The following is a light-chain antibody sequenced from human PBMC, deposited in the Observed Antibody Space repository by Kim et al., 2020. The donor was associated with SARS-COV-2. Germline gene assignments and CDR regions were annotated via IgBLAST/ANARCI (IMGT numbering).Light chain of an antibody. CDR2: KAS. CDR3: QQYISYSPDS. CDR1: QSISNL. J-gene: IGKJ2*03. V-gene: IGKV1-5*03. Sequence: ATGGDRVTIHCRASQSISNLLAWYQQKPGKAPKILIYKASSLESGVPSRFSGSGSGKEFTLTISSLQPDDFATYYCQQYISYSPDSFGQGTKLEIK.